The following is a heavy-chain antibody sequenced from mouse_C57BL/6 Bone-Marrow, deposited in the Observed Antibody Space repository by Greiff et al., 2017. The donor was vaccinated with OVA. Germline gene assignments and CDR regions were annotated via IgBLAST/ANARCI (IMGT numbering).Heavy chain of an antibody. V-gene: IGHV1-15*01. CDR1: GYTFTDYE. CDR2: IDPETGGT. CDR3: TRYRMDY. J-gene: IGHJ4*01. Sequence: VQLQQSGAELVRPGASVTLSCKASGYTFTDYEMHWVKQTPVHGLEWIGAIDPETGGTAYNQKFKGKAILTADKSSSTAYMELRSLTSEDSDVYYCTRYRMDYWGQGTSVTVSA.